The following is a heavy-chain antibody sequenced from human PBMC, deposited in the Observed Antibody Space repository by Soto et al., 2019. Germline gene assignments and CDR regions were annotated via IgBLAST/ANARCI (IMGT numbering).Heavy chain of an antibody. D-gene: IGHD1-26*01. J-gene: IGHJ4*02. CDR1: GFTFSSYG. Sequence: GESLKISCAASGFTFSSYGMHWVRQAPGKGLEWVAVISYDGSNKYYADSVKGRFTISRDNSKNTLYLQMNSLRAEDTAVYYCAKEGSEGSPADYWGQGTLVTVSS. CDR3: AKEGSEGSPADY. V-gene: IGHV3-30*18. CDR2: ISYDGSNK.